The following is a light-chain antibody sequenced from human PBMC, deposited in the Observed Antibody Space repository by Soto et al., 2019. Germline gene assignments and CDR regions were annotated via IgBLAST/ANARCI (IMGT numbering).Light chain of an antibody. CDR3: GAYAGRTTSF. Sequence: QSALTQPASVSGSPGQSITISCTGTSSDVGTYDLVSWYQQYPGKAPTLMIYEVFKRPSGVSNRFSGSKSGNTASLTISGLQAEDEADYYCGAYAGRTTSFFGTGTKLTVL. CDR2: EVF. V-gene: IGLV2-23*02. CDR1: SSDVGTYDL. J-gene: IGLJ1*01.